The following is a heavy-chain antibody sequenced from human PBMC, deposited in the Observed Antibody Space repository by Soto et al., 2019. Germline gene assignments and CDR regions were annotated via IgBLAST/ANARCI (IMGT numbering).Heavy chain of an antibody. CDR3: ARSLRDSSSWYMYYFDY. Sequence: SETLSLTCTVSGGSISSYYWSWIRQPPGKGLEWIGYIYYSGSTNYNPSLKSRVTISVDTSKNQFSLKLSSVTAADAAVYYCARSLRDSSSWYMYYFDYWGQGTLVTVSS. V-gene: IGHV4-59*08. CDR2: IYYSGST. CDR1: GGSISSYY. J-gene: IGHJ4*02. D-gene: IGHD6-13*01.